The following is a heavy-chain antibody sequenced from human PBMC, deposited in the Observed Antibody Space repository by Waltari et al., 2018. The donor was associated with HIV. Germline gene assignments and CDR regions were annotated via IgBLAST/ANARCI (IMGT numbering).Heavy chain of an antibody. CDR3: ATGLRHVFDS. V-gene: IGHV3-74*01. J-gene: IGHJ3*01. CDR1: GFIFHTQW. Sequence: EVQLVESGGGLVLPGGSLRLSCAASGFIFHTQWWHWVRQAPGKGLVWLSRVNTDGSDTIYADSVKGRFTASRDNAKNTFYLHMNSLRAEDTALYYCATGLRHVFDSWGQGTMVTVSS. CDR2: VNTDGSDT.